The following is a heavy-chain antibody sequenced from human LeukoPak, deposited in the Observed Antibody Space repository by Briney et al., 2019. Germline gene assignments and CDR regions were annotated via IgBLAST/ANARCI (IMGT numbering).Heavy chain of an antibody. V-gene: IGHV1-46*01. D-gene: IGHD1-14*01. CDR3: ARWYHPRQEEYYYYYGMDV. CDR1: GGTFSSYA. CDR2: INPSGGST. Sequence: ASVKVSCKASGGTFSSYAISWVRQAPGQGLEWMGIINPSGGSTSYAQKFQGRVTMTRDTSTSTVYMELSSLRSEDTAVYYCARWYHPRQEEYYYYYGMDVWGQGTTVTVSS. J-gene: IGHJ6*02.